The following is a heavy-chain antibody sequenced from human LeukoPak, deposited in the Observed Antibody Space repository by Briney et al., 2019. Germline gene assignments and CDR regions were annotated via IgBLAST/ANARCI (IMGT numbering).Heavy chain of an antibody. CDR1: GGTFSSYA. V-gene: IGHV1-69*06. D-gene: IGHD3-10*01. Sequence: ASVKVSCKASGGTFSSYAISWVRQAPGQGLEWMGGIIPIFGTANYAQKFQGRVTITADKSTSTAYMELSSLRSEDTAVYYCARNKVRGANDAFDIGGQGTMVTVSS. J-gene: IGHJ3*02. CDR3: ARNKVRGANDAFDI. CDR2: IIPIFGTA.